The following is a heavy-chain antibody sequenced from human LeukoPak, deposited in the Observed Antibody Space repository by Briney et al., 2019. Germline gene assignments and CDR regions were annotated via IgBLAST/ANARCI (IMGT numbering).Heavy chain of an antibody. V-gene: IGHV3-23*01. J-gene: IGHJ4*02. CDR1: GFTFSTYV. D-gene: IGHD5-12*01. CDR2: ISASGGST. CDR3: AKGGRGFGGYDKSSGFDY. Sequence: GGSLRLSCAASGFTFSTYVMSWVRQAPGKGLEWVSAISASGGSTSYADSVKGRFTISRDNSKNTLYLQINSLRAEDTAIYYCAKGGRGFGGYDKSSGFDYWGQGTLVTVSS.